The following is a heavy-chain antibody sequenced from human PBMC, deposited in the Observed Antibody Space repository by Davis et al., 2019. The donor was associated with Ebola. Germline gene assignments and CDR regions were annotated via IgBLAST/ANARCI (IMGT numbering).Heavy chain of an antibody. Sequence: SVKVSCKASGNTISTYTIDWVRQAPGQGLEWMGGIILLFGTTNYAQKFRGRVMITAEKSTRIAYMELNSLTSEDTAVYYCARGPSVATAHYFDYWGQGTLVTVSS. D-gene: IGHD2-21*02. CDR2: IILLFGTT. V-gene: IGHV1-69*06. CDR1: GNTISTYT. CDR3: ARGPSVATAHYFDY. J-gene: IGHJ4*02.